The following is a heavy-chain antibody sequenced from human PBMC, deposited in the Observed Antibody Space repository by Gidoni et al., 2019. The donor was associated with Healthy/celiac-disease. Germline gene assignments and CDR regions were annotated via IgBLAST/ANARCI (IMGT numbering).Heavy chain of an antibody. CDR2: IRGSGGST. CDR3: AKDRGSGWSGFDY. J-gene: IGHJ4*02. Sequence: EVQLLESGGGLVQPGGSLRLSCAASGFTFSSYAMSWVRQAPGKGLEWVSAIRGSGGSTYYADAVKGRFTISRDNSKNTLYLQMNSLRAEDTAVYYCAKDRGSGWSGFDYWGQGTLVTVSS. D-gene: IGHD6-19*01. V-gene: IGHV3-23*01. CDR1: GFTFSSYA.